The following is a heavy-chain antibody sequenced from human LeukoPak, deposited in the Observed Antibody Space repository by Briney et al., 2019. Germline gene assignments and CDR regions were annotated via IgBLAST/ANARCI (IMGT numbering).Heavy chain of an antibody. CDR1: GFTFSSCG. CDR2: ISGSGGST. CDR3: ARFALKTPPTD. J-gene: IGHJ4*02. V-gene: IGHV3-23*01. Sequence: GGTLRLSCAASGFTFSSCGMSWVRQAPGKGLEWVSAISGSGGSTYYADSVKGRFTISRDNSKNTLYLQMNSLRAEDTAVYYCARFALKTPPTDWGQGTLVTVSS.